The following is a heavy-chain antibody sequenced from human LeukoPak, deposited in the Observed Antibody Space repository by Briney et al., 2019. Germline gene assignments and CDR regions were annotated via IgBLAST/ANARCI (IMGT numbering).Heavy chain of an antibody. CDR3: TRVYYDISTGWGYYFDY. CDR2: IRSKAYGGTT. Sequence: GGSLRLSCTASGFTFGDYAMSWVRQAPGKGLEWVGFIRSKAYGGTTEYAASVKGRFTISRDDSKSIAYLQMNSLKTEDTAVYYCTRVYYDISTGWGYYFDYWGQGTLVTVSS. V-gene: IGHV3-49*04. D-gene: IGHD3-9*01. J-gene: IGHJ4*02. CDR1: GFTFGDYA.